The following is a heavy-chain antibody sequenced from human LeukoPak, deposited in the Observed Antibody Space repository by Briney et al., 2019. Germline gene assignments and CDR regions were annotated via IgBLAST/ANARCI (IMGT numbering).Heavy chain of an antibody. J-gene: IGHJ5*02. CDR3: ARDRRDQSGWYYIPGGS. CDR1: GGSFSGYY. D-gene: IGHD2-15*01. CDR2: IYYSGST. Sequence: PSETLSLTCAVYGGSFSGYYWSWIRQPPGKGLEYIGYIYYSGSTYYNPSLKSRITISLDTSKNQFSLKLSSVTPADTAVYYCARDRRDQSGWYYIPGGSWGQGTLVTVSS. V-gene: IGHV4-30-4*08.